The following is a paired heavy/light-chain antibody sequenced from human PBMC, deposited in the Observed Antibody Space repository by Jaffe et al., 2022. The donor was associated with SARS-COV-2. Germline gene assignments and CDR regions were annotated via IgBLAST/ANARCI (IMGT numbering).Light chain of an antibody. CDR2: STN. CDR1: SGSVSTNYY. Sequence: QTVVTQEPSFSVSPGGAVTLTCGLGSGSVSTNYYPSWYQQTPGQAPRTLIYSTNTRSSGVPDRFSGSILGNKAALTITGAQADDESDYYCVLYMGGGIWEFGGGTKLTVL. J-gene: IGLJ3*02. V-gene: IGLV8-61*01. CDR3: VLYMGGGIWE.
Heavy chain of an antibody. CDR3: ARGAHYGNVAEVFDS. CDR1: GFTFSSYA. Sequence: QVQLVESGGGVVQPGRSLRLSCAASGFTFSSYAVHWVRQAPGKGLEWVAVISYDGSNKYYEDSVKGRFTISRDNSKNTLYLQMNSLRPDDTAVYYCARGAHYGNVAEVFDSWGQGTLVTVSS. CDR2: ISYDGSNK. J-gene: IGHJ4*02. D-gene: IGHD4-4*01. V-gene: IGHV3-30*04.